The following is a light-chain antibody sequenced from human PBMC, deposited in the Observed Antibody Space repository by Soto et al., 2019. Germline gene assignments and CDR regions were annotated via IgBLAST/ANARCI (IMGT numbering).Light chain of an antibody. CDR3: QQYGTSEII. Sequence: EIVLTQSPGTLSLSPGERATPSCRASQRVTSNSLAWFQQIPGQAPRLLIYGASSRATGIPDRFSGSGSGTDFTLTISRLEPEDFAVFFCQQYGTSEIIFGQGTRLEIK. CDR2: GAS. CDR1: QRVTSNS. J-gene: IGKJ5*01. V-gene: IGKV3-20*01.